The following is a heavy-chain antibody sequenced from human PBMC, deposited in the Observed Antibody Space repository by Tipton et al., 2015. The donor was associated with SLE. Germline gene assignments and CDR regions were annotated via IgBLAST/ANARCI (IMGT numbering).Heavy chain of an antibody. CDR2: ISYDGSNK. Sequence: SLRLSCAASGFTFSSYAMHWVRQAPGKGLEWVAVISYDGSNKYYADSVKGRFTISRDNSKNTLYLQMNSLRAEDTAVYYCARDFTVAPWTLDYWGQGTLVTVSS. D-gene: IGHD4-11*01. J-gene: IGHJ4*02. CDR3: ARDFTVAPWTLDY. CDR1: GFTFSSYA. V-gene: IGHV3-30-3*01.